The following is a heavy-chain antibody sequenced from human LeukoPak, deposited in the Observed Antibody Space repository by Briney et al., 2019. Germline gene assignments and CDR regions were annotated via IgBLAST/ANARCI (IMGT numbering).Heavy chain of an antibody. V-gene: IGHV3-74*01. J-gene: IGHJ4*02. D-gene: IGHD3-16*02. CDR2: INSDGSST. CDR3: AIRRYLAGFDY. Sequence: PGGSLRLSCAASGFTFSSYWMHWVRQAPGKGLVWVSRINSDGSSTSYADSVKGRFTISRDNAKNTLYLQMNSLRAEDTAVFYCAIRRYLAGFDYWGQGTLVTVSS. CDR1: GFTFSSYW.